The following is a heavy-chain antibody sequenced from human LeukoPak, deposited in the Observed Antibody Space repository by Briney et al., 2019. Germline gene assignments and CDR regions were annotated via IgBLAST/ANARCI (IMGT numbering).Heavy chain of an antibody. CDR3: ARSPGGYCSSTSCSPRFDY. CDR1: GFTFSSYA. D-gene: IGHD2-2*01. Sequence: GGSLRLSCAASGFTFSSYAMSWVRQAPGKGLEWVSAISGSGGSTYYADSVKGRFTISRDNSKNTLYLQMDSLRAEDTAVYYCARSPGGYCSSTSCSPRFDYWGQGTLVTVSS. CDR2: ISGSGGST. J-gene: IGHJ4*02. V-gene: IGHV3-23*01.